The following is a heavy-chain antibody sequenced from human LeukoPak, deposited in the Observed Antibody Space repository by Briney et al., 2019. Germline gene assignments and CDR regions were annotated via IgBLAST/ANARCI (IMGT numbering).Heavy chain of an antibody. D-gene: IGHD3-16*02. CDR3: ARGIMITFGGVIGDYYYYYMDV. CDR2: INHSGSS. J-gene: IGHJ6*03. CDR1: GGSFSGYY. V-gene: IGHV4-34*01. Sequence: PSETLSLTCAVYGGSFSGYYWSWIRQPPGKGLDWIGEINHSGSSNYNPSLEGRVTISVDTSKNQFSLKLSSVTAADTAVYYCARGIMITFGGVIGDYYYYYMDVWGKGTTVTASS.